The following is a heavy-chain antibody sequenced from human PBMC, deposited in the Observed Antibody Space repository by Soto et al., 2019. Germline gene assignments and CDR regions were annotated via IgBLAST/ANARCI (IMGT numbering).Heavy chain of an antibody. Sequence: GGSLKLSCAASGFTFSSYGMHWVRQAPGKGLEWVAVISYDGSNKYYADSVKGRFTISRDNSKNTLYLQMNSLRAEDTAVYYCAKESSANSGYDGTDCFDPWGQGTLVTVSS. V-gene: IGHV3-30*18. D-gene: IGHD5-12*01. CDR3: AKESSANSGYDGTDCFDP. CDR1: GFTFSSYG. J-gene: IGHJ5*02. CDR2: ISYDGSNK.